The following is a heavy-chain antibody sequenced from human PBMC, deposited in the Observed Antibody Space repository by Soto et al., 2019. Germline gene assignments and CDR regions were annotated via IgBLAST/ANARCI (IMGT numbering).Heavy chain of an antibody. Sequence: PSETLSLTCTVSGGSISSGDYYWSWIRQPAGKGLEWIGYIYYSGSTYYNPSLKSRVTISVDTSKNQFSLKLSSVTAADTAVYYCARGRDGYNYVYYYYGMDVWGQGTTVTVSS. CDR2: IYYSGST. D-gene: IGHD5-12*01. CDR3: ARGRDGYNYVYYYYGMDV. J-gene: IGHJ6*02. V-gene: IGHV4-30-4*01. CDR1: GGSISSGDYY.